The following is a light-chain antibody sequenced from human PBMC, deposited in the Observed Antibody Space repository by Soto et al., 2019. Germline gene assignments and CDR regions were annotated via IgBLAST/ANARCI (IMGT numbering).Light chain of an antibody. Sequence: DIQMTQSPSTLSASVGDRVTITCRASQSISSWLAWYQQKPGKAPKLLIHGASSLESGVPSRFSGSGSGTEFPLTISSLQPDDFATYYCQQYDTLSTFGQGTKVEIK. V-gene: IGKV1-5*01. CDR3: QQYDTLST. J-gene: IGKJ1*01. CDR1: QSISSW. CDR2: GAS.